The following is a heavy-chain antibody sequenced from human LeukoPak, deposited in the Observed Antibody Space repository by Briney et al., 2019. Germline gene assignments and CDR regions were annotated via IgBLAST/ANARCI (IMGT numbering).Heavy chain of an antibody. V-gene: IGHV3-30*04. Sequence: GGSLRLSCAASGFSSGDYTMHWVRQAPGKGLEWVAMISYHGSKKYYADSVEGRFSVSRDNSKNTLYLQMNSLKTEDTAVYYCARGSGNAFDIWGQGTLVTVSS. CDR1: GFSSGDYT. J-gene: IGHJ3*02. CDR2: ISYHGSKK. CDR3: ARGSGNAFDI.